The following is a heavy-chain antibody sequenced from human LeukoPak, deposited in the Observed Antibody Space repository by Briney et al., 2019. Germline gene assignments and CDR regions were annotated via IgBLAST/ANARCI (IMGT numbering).Heavy chain of an antibody. J-gene: IGHJ6*02. V-gene: IGHV3-23*01. D-gene: IGHD2-2*01. CDR3: AKVSSTPCYAFYYSYYDMDV. CDR1: GFTFSNYA. Sequence: PGGSLRLSCAASGFTFSNYAMNWVRQAPGKGLEWVSAISGNGGSTYYADSVKGRFTISRDNSKNTLYLQMNSLRAEDTAVYYCAKVSSTPCYAFYYSYYDMDVWGQGTTVTVSS. CDR2: ISGNGGST.